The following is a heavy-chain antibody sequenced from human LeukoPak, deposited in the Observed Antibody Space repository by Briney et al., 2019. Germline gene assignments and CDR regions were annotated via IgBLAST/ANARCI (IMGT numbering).Heavy chain of an antibody. CDR3: ARAVSVAGTWSSLGY. J-gene: IGHJ4*02. CDR2: IYYSGST. Sequence: SETLSLTCTVSGGSISSGGYYWSWIRQHPGKGLEWIGYIYYSGSTYYNPSLKSRVTISVDTSKNQFSLKLSSVTAADTAVYYCARAVSVAGTWSSLGYWGQGTLVTVSS. D-gene: IGHD6-19*01. CDR1: GGSISSGGYY. V-gene: IGHV4-31*03.